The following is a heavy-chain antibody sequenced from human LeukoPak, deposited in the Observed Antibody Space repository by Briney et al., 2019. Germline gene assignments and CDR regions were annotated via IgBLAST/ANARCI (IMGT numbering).Heavy chain of an antibody. Sequence: ASVKVSCKASGGTFSSYAISWVRQAPGQGLEWMGGIIPIFGTANYAQKFQGRVTITADESTSTAYMELSSLRSEDTAVYYCARAYCGGDCYSPLYYYYGMDVWGQGTTVTASS. D-gene: IGHD2-21*02. V-gene: IGHV1-69*13. CDR1: GGTFSSYA. CDR2: IIPIFGTA. CDR3: ARAYCGGDCYSPLYYYYGMDV. J-gene: IGHJ6*02.